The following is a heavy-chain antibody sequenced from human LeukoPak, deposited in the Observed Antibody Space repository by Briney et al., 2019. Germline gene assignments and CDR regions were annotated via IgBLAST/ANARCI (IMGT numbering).Heavy chain of an antibody. CDR1: GYTFTSHW. Sequence: GESQKISCKGSGYTFTSHWIGWVRQMPGKGLEWMGIIYPSDSNTRYSPSLQGQVTISVDKSISTAYLQWGSLKASDTAMYYCGTHYYGTTGYFAFDIWGQGTMVTVSS. V-gene: IGHV5-51*01. D-gene: IGHD3-22*01. CDR2: IYPSDSNT. J-gene: IGHJ3*02. CDR3: GTHYYGTTGYFAFDI.